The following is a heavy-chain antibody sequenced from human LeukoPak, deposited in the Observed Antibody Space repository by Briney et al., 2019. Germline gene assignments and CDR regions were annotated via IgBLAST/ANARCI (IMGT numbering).Heavy chain of an antibody. D-gene: IGHD6-13*01. CDR2: INLNSGVT. V-gene: IGHV1-2*02. CDR3: ARWAAAGPTGPYYFDY. CDR1: GYTFTDSH. J-gene: IGHJ4*02. Sequence: ASVKVSCKASGYTFTDSHIHWVRQAPGQGLEWMGWINLNSGVTNSAQNFQGRVTMTRDTSITTAYMELSSLRSEDTAVYYCARWAAAGPTGPYYFDYWGQGTLVTVSS.